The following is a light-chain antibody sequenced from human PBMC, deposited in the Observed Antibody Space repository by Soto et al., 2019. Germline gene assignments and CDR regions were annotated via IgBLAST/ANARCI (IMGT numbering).Light chain of an antibody. CDR3: QQYNNSPEYT. V-gene: IGKV3-20*01. J-gene: IGKJ2*01. Sequence: EIVWTQSPGTLSLSPGERATLSCNASQSVTSRYLAWYQQKPGQAPRLLIYGASSRATGIPDRFSGSGSGTDFTLTISRLAPEDFAVYFCQQYNNSPEYTFGQGTKLEIK. CDR1: QSVTSRY. CDR2: GAS.